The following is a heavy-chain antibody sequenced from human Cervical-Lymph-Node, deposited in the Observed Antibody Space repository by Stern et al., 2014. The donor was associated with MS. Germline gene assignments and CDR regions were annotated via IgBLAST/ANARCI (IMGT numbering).Heavy chain of an antibody. CDR1: GVSISRGSYY. D-gene: IGHD3-3*01. CDR3: ARDTPFGVARFDY. CDR2: VSPSAST. Sequence: QVQLKESGPGLVKPSQTLSLTCTVFGVSISRGSYYWSWIRQPAGKGLEWIGRVSPSASTNYHPSHKSRVTIPEDTSKNQFSLKLISVTAADTAVYYCARDTPFGVARFDYWGQGTLVTVSS. V-gene: IGHV4-61*02. J-gene: IGHJ4*02.